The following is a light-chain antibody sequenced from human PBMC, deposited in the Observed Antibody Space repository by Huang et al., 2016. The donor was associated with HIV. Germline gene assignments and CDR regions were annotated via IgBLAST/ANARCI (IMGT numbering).Light chain of an antibody. CDR1: QGISSY. Sequence: AIRMTQSPSSLSASTGDRVTITCRASQGISSYLAWYQQKPGKDPNLLIYGASTLQSGVPSRFSGSEAGTDFTLTISCLQSEDFATYYCQQYYDYPWTFGQGTKVEIK. J-gene: IGKJ1*01. CDR3: QQYYDYPWT. V-gene: IGKV1-8*01. CDR2: GAS.